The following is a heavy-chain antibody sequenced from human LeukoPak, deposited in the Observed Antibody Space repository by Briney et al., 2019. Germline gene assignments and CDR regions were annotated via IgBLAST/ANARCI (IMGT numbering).Heavy chain of an antibody. V-gene: IGHV3-21*01. J-gene: IGHJ5*02. D-gene: IGHD6-19*01. Sequence: GGSLRLSCAASGFTFSSYSMNWVRQSPGKGLEWVSSISSSSNYIYYADSVKGRFTISRDNAKNSLYLQMNSLRAEDTAVYYCARDPSSGWYLKGWFDPWGQGTLVTVSS. CDR2: ISSSSNYI. CDR3: ARDPSSGWYLKGWFDP. CDR1: GFTFSSYS.